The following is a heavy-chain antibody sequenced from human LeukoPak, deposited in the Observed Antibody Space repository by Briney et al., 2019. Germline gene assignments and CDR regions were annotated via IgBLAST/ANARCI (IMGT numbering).Heavy chain of an antibody. Sequence: SETLSLTCTVSGGSISSSSYYWGWIRQPPGKGLEWIGSIYYSGSTYYNPSLKSRVTISVDTSKNQFSLKLSSVTAADTAVYYCARASLDSENYGRYFDYWGQGTLVTVSS. CDR3: ARASLDSENYGRYFDY. CDR1: GGSISSSSYY. CDR2: IYYSGST. V-gene: IGHV4-39*07. J-gene: IGHJ4*02. D-gene: IGHD3-10*01.